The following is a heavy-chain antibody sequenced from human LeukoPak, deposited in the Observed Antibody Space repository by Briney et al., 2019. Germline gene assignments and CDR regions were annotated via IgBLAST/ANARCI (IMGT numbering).Heavy chain of an antibody. J-gene: IGHJ4*02. CDR1: GGSISSYY. Sequence: SETLSLTCTVSGGSISSYYWSWIRQPPGKGLEWIGYIYYSGSTNYNPSLKSRVTISVDTSKNQFSLKLSSVTAADTAVYYYARGGGGVIEVYFDYWGQGTLVTVSS. CDR2: IYYSGST. CDR3: ARGGGGVIEVYFDY. V-gene: IGHV4-59*01. D-gene: IGHD3-16*02.